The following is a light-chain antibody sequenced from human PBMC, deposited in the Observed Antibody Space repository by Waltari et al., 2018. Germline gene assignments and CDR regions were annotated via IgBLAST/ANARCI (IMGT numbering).Light chain of an antibody. CDR3: QQYYSIALN. J-gene: IGKJ4*01. V-gene: IGKV1-NL1*01. CDR2: AAS. CDR1: QGISNS. Sequence: DIQMTQSPSSLSASVGDRVTITCRASQGISNSLAWYQQKPGKAPKLLLYAASRFENGVPSRFSGSGSCTDYTLTISSLQPEDFATYYCQQYYSIALNFGGGTKVEIK.